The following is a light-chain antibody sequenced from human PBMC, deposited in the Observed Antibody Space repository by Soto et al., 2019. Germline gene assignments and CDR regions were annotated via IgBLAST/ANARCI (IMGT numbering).Light chain of an antibody. J-gene: IGLJ1*01. V-gene: IGLV2-14*01. CDR2: EVT. Sequence: QSVLAQPGPGSGSPAESMTISCTGTSSDVSGYAYVSWYQQHPCKAPKDLIYEVTHRPSVVSNRLSGSRSGNTASLTISGLQAEDEADYYYSSYTSSTTYVFGAGTKVTVL. CDR3: SSYTSSTTYV. CDR1: SSDVSGYAY.